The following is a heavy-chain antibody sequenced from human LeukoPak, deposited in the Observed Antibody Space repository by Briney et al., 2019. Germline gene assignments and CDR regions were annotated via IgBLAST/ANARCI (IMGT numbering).Heavy chain of an antibody. CDR2: IIPIFGTA. Sequence: SVKVSCKASGGTFSSYAISWVRQAPGQGLEWMGGIIPIFGTANYAQKSQGRVTITADESTSTAYMELSSLRSEDTAVYYCARGATQSGGSWYLNYWGQGTLVTVSS. CDR1: GGTFSSYA. J-gene: IGHJ4*02. CDR3: ARGATQSGGSWYLNY. D-gene: IGHD6-13*01. V-gene: IGHV1-69*13.